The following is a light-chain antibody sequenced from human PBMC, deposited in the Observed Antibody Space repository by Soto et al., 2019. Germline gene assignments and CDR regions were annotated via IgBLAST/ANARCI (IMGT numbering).Light chain of an antibody. J-gene: IGKJ1*01. V-gene: IGKV1-5*03. CDR1: QSISSW. CDR2: KAS. CDR3: QQYNSYPQGT. Sequence: DIQMTQSPSTLSASVGDRVTITCRASQSISSWLAWYQQKPGKAPKLLIYKASSLESGVPSRFSGSRSGTEFTLTISSLQPDDFASYYCQQYNSYPQGTFGQGTKVDI.